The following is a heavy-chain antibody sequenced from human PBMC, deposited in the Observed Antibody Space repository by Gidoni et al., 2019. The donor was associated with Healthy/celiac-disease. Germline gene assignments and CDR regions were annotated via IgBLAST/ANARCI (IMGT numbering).Heavy chain of an antibody. CDR1: GLTFGSYS. J-gene: IGHJ4*02. D-gene: IGHD3-22*01. V-gene: IGHV3-21*01. Sequence: EVQLVESGGGLVKHGGSLRLSGAASGLTFGSYSMNWFRQGPGKGLEWVSSISSSSSYIYYADSVKGRFTISRDNAKNSLYLQMNSLRAEDTAVYYCARAGEYYDSSGYPVEYWGQGTLVTVSS. CDR3: ARAGEYYDSSGYPVEY. CDR2: ISSSSSYI.